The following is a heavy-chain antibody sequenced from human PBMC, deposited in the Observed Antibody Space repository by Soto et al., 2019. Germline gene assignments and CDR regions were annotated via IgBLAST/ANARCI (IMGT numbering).Heavy chain of an antibody. V-gene: IGHV3-30*18. CDR1: GFTFSSYG. D-gene: IGHD6-13*01. J-gene: IGHJ6*02. CDR3: AKSFFSSRAAAGSYYYYGMDV. CDR2: ISYDGSNK. Sequence: GGSLRLSCAASGFTFSSYGMHWVRQAPGKGLEWVAVISYDGSNKYYADSVKGRFTISRDNSKNTLYLQMNSLRAEDTAVYYCAKSFFSSRAAAGSYYYYGMDVWGQGTTVTVSS.